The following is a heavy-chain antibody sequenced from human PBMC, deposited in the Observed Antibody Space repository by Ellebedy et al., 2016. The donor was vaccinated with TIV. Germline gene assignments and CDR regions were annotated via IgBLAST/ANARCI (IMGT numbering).Heavy chain of an antibody. J-gene: IGHJ1*01. Sequence: PGGSLRLSCAASGFTFSSYAMSWVRQAPGKGLKWVSAISSSGRSTYYADSVKGRFTISRDNSKNTLYLQMNSLRAEDTAVYYCAREVVIYDILTGYYSRYFQHWGQGTLVTVSS. D-gene: IGHD3-9*01. V-gene: IGHV3-23*01. CDR3: AREVVIYDILTGYYSRYFQH. CDR2: ISSSGRST. CDR1: GFTFSSYA.